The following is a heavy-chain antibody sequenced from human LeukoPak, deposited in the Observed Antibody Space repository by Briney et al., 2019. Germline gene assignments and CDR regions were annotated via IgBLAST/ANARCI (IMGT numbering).Heavy chain of an antibody. J-gene: IGHJ4*02. CDR1: GGSFSGYCYC. CDR3: GSSSSYRSCEIGYDH. CDR2: IYYSGST. D-gene: IGHD6-19*01. V-gene: IGHV4-39*01. Sequence: SETLSLTCTVSGGSFSGYCYCWSWIRQPPGKGLEWIGSIYYSGSTYYNPSLKSRVTISEDTSKTLFSLKLRSVTAADTAVYYCGSSSSYRSCEIGYDHWGQGTLVTVSS.